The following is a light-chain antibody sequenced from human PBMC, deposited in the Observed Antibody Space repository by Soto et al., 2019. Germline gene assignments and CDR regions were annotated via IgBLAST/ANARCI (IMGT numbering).Light chain of an antibody. Sequence: AIRMTQSPSSFSASTGDRVTITCRASQGISSYLAWYQQKTGKAPKLLIYAASPLQSGVPSRFSGSGSGTDFTLTISCLQSEDFATYYCQQYYSYPLTFGQGTKVEIK. V-gene: IGKV1-8*01. J-gene: IGKJ1*01. CDR1: QGISSY. CDR2: AAS. CDR3: QQYYSYPLT.